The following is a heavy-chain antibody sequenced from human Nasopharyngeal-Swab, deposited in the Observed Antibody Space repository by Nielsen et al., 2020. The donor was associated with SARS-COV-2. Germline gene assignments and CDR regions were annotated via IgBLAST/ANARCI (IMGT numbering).Heavy chain of an antibody. J-gene: IGHJ5*02. V-gene: IGHV4-39*01. CDR2: IYYSGST. CDR3: ARHVRGISGIWFDP. D-gene: IGHD1-26*01. Sequence: GSLRLSCTVSGGSISSSSYYWGWIRQPPGKGLEWIGSIYYSGSTYYNPSLKSRVTISVDTSKNQFSLKLSSVTAADTAVYYCARHVRGISGIWFDPWGQGTLVTVSS. CDR1: GGSISSSSYY.